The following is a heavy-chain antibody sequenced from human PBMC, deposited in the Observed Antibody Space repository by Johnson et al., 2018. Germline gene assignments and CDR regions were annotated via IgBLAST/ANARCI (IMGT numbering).Heavy chain of an antibody. J-gene: IGHJ1*01. CDR2: IRYDGSKK. CDR1: GFTFISYG. V-gene: IGHV3-33*01. CDR3: ARDRGDCSGGSCWGYFLH. D-gene: IGHD2-15*01. Sequence: QLVESGGGVVQPGKSLRLSCAASGFTFISYGMHWVRQAPGKGLVWVAVIRYDGSKKFYADSVKGRFTSSRDNSKNTLYLQMDSLRAEDTAIYYCARDRGDCSGGSCWGYFLHWGQGTLVTVSS.